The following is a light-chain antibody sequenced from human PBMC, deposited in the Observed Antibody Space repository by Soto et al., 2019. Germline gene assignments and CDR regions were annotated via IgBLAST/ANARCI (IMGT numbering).Light chain of an antibody. Sequence: DIQMTQSPSSLSASVGDRVTITCQASQDIINYLNWYQQKPGKAPKLLIYAASSLQSGVPSRFSGSGSGTDFTLTISSLQPEDFATYYCQQSYSTLITFGQGTRLAI. CDR2: AAS. J-gene: IGKJ5*01. CDR3: QQSYSTLIT. V-gene: IGKV1-39*01. CDR1: QDIINY.